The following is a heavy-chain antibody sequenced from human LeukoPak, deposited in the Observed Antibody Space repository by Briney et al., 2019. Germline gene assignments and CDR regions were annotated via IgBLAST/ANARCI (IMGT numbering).Heavy chain of an antibody. CDR3: TTEGAQFLFSKYFVHFDS. Sequence: PGGSLRLSCAASGFTFTNVWMSWVRQAPGKGLEWVGRIKSKTDGETTDYAAPVKGRLSISRDDSKNTLYLQMNTLKTEDTAVYYCTTEGAQFLFSKYFVHFDSWGQGALVTVSS. CDR2: IKSKTDGETT. J-gene: IGHJ4*02. D-gene: IGHD3-9*01. V-gene: IGHV3-15*01. CDR1: GFTFTNVW.